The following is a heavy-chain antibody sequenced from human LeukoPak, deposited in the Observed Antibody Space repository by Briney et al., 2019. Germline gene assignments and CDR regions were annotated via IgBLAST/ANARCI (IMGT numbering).Heavy chain of an antibody. D-gene: IGHD3-16*01. CDR1: GCTFSSYA. V-gene: IGHV1-69*06. Sequence: ASVKVSCKASGCTFSSYAISWVRQAPGQGLEWMGGIIPIFGTANYAQKFQGRVTITADKSTSTAYMELSSLRSEDTAVYYCARPQRHGGYPYWGQGTLVTVSS. J-gene: IGHJ4*02. CDR3: ARPQRHGGYPY. CDR2: IIPIFGTA.